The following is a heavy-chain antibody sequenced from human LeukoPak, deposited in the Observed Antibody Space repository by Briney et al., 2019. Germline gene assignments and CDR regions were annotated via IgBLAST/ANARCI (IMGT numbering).Heavy chain of an antibody. Sequence: GGSLRLSCAASGFTFSSYAMSWVRQAPGKGLEWVSVIYSGGSTYYADSVKGRFTISRDNSKNTLYLQMNSLRVEDTATYYCAKLKVFGSGSWDYWGQGSLVTVSS. V-gene: IGHV3-23*03. CDR1: GFTFSSYA. D-gene: IGHD3-10*01. J-gene: IGHJ4*02. CDR3: AKLKVFGSGSWDY. CDR2: IYSGGST.